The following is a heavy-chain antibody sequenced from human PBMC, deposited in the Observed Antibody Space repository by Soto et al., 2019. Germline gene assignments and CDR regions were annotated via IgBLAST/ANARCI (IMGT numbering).Heavy chain of an antibody. D-gene: IGHD6-6*01. Sequence: AASVKVSCKASGGTFSSYTISWVRQAPGQGLEWMGRIIPILGNANYAQKFQGRVTMTRDTSISTAYMELRSLRSDDTAVYYCARVSGIAARPDFDYWGQGTLVTVSS. J-gene: IGHJ4*02. CDR3: ARVSGIAARPDFDY. CDR1: GGTFSSYT. V-gene: IGHV1-69*08. CDR2: IIPILGNA.